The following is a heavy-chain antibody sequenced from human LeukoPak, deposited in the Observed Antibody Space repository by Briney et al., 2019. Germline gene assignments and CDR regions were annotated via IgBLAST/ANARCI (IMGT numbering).Heavy chain of an antibody. J-gene: IGHJ4*02. CDR2: IY. Sequence: PSGTLSLTCTVSGGSISGSSYYWGWIRQPPGKGLEWIGSIYYNPPLKSRVTIFVDTSKNQCSLKLSSVTAADTAMYYCVGTDSSGYYHEYWGQGTLVTVSS. CDR3: VGTDSSGYYHEY. CDR1: GGSISGSSYY. V-gene: IGHV4-39*01. D-gene: IGHD3-22*01.